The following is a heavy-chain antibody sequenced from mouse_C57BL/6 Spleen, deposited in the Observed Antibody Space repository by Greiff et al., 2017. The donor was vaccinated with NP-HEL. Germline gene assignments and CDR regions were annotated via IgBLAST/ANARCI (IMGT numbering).Heavy chain of an antibody. V-gene: IGHV5-9-1*02. J-gene: IGHJ4*01. CDR1: GFTFTSYA. CDR3: TRDRVRDAMDY. Sequence: EVKLVESGEGLVKPGGSLKLSCAASGFTFTSYAMSWVRQTPEKRLEWVAYISSGGDYIYYADTVKGRFTISRDNARNTLYLQMSSLKSEDTAMYYCTRDRVRDAMDYWGQGTSVTVSS. D-gene: IGHD2-14*01. CDR2: ISSGGDYI.